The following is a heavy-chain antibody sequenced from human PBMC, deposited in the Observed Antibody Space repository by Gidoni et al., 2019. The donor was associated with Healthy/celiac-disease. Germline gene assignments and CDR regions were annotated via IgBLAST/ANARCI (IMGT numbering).Heavy chain of an antibody. CDR3: AKDWTGTALYYFDY. CDR1: GFPFGSYG. D-gene: IGHD1-1*01. Sequence: QVRLLESGGGVVQPGWSRILSCAASGFPFGSYGMHWVRQAPGKGLEWVAVISYDGSNKYYADSVKGRFTISRDNSKNTLYLQMNSLRAEDTAVYYCAKDWTGTALYYFDYWGQGTLVTVSS. V-gene: IGHV3-30*18. J-gene: IGHJ4*02. CDR2: ISYDGSNK.